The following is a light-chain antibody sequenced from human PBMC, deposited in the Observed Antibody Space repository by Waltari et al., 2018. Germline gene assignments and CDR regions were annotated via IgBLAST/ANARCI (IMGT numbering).Light chain of an antibody. Sequence: QSALTQPASVSGSPGQSITISCTGTSNDVGGYGYVSWYQQYPGKAPKLIIYEVSYRPSGISTRFSGSKSGSTASLTISVLQAEDEADYYCSSHTSSVPHVFGTGTRVTVV. CDR1: SNDVGGYGY. J-gene: IGLJ1*01. CDR2: EVS. V-gene: IGLV2-14*01. CDR3: SSHTSSVPHV.